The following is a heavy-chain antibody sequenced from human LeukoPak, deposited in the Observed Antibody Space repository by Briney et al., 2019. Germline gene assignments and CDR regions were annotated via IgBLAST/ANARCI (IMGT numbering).Heavy chain of an antibody. J-gene: IGHJ3*02. CDR1: GYSFSTYW. Sequence: GESLKISCKGSGYSFSTYWIGWVRQMPGKGLEWMGIIYPGDSDTRYSPSFQGQVTISADKSISTAYLQWSSLKASDTAMYYCARRHYYDSSGYYSGAFDIWGQGTMVTVSS. CDR2: IYPGDSDT. CDR3: ARRHYYDSSGYYSGAFDI. D-gene: IGHD3-22*01. V-gene: IGHV5-51*01.